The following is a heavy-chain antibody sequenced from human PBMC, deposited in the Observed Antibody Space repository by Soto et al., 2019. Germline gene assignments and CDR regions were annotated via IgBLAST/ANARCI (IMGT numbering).Heavy chain of an antibody. D-gene: IGHD5-12*01. J-gene: IGHJ6*02. CDR3: ARAGGYSGYDSDRNYYYYGMDV. CDR2: IYYSGST. V-gene: IGHV4-61*01. Sequence: PSETLSLTCTVSGGSVSSGSYYWSWIRQPPGKGLEWIGYIYYSGSTNYNPSLKSRVTISVDTSKNQFSLKLSSVTAADTAVYYCARAGGYSGYDSDRNYYYYGMDVWGQGTTVTVSS. CDR1: GGSVSSGSYY.